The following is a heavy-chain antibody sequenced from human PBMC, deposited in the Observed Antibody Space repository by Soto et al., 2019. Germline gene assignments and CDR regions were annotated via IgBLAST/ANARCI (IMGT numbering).Heavy chain of an antibody. CDR2: IYPGDSDT. V-gene: IGHV5-51*01. D-gene: IGHD6-19*01. Sequence: PGESLKISCKGSGYSFTSYWIGWVRQMPGKGLGWMGIIYPGDSDTRYSPSFQGQVAFSADKSISTAYLQWSGLKASDTAIYYCARRLSTGWFFDFWGQGTLVTVSS. CDR1: GYSFTSYW. J-gene: IGHJ4*02. CDR3: ARRLSTGWFFDF.